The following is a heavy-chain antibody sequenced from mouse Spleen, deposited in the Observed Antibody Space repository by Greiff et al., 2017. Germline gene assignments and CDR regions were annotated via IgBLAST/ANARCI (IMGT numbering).Heavy chain of an antibody. Sequence: EVQRVESGGGLVQPGGSLKLSCATSGFTFSDYYMYWVRQTPEKRLEWVAYISNGGGSTYYPDTVKGRFTISRDNAKNTLYLQMSRLKSEDTAMYYCARQGLRLQYFDVWGAGTTVTVSS. CDR1: GFTFSDYY. CDR2: ISNGGGST. CDR3: ARQGLRLQYFDV. D-gene: IGHD1-2*01. V-gene: IGHV5-12*02. J-gene: IGHJ1*01.